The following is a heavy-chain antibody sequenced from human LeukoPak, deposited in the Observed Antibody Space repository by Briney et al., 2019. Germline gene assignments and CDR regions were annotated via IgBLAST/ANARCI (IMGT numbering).Heavy chain of an antibody. CDR3: ARHGPSHYYDYHINV. CDR2: IYTGGST. J-gene: IGHJ6*03. Sequence: TSETLSLTCTVSGGSISYYYWSWIRQPPGKGLEWIGYIYTGGSTKYIPSLNSRVTTSVDTSKNQFSLKLTSVTAADTAVYYCARHGPSHYYDYHINVWGKGTTVTVSS. CDR1: GGSISYYY. V-gene: IGHV4-4*09.